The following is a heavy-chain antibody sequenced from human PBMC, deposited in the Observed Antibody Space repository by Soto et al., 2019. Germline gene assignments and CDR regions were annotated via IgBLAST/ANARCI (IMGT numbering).Heavy chain of an antibody. V-gene: IGHV3-53*01. J-gene: IGHJ6*02. D-gene: IGHD6-13*01. CDR3: ARAGIAAAGTTERFYYYYGMDV. Sequence: GGSLRLSCAASGFTVSSNYMSWVRQAPGKGLEWVSVIYSGGSTYYADSVKGRFTISRDNSKNTLYLQMNSLRAEDTAVYYCARAGIAAAGTTERFYYYYGMDVWGQGTTVTVSS. CDR1: GFTVSSNY. CDR2: IYSGGST.